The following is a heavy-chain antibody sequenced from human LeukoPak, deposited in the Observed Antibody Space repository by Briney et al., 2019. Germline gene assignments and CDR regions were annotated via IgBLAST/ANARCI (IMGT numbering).Heavy chain of an antibody. CDR1: GDSFSSHY. Sequence: SETLSLTCAVSGDSFSSHYWTWLRQPPGRGLEWIGYISYIGTTNYNPSLKSRVTISIDTSKNQFSLKLSSVTTADTAVYYCGRDLVTVTKGFDIWGLGTMVSVSS. CDR3: GRDLVTVTKGFDI. CDR2: ISYIGTT. V-gene: IGHV4-59*11. J-gene: IGHJ3*02. D-gene: IGHD4-17*01.